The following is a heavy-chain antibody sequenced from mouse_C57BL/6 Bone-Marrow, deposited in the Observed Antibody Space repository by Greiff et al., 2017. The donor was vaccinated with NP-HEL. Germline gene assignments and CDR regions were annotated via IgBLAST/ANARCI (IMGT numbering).Heavy chain of an antibody. CDR1: GYTFTSYW. Sequence: VQLQQPGAELVKPGASVKLSCKASGYTFTSYWMHWVKQRPGQGLEWIGMIHPNSGSTNYNEKFKSKATLTVDKSSSTAYMQLSGLTSEDSAVYYCAKELLWLRRRDYYAMDYWGQGTSVTVSS. D-gene: IGHD2-2*01. CDR3: AKELLWLRRRDYYAMDY. CDR2: IHPNSGST. J-gene: IGHJ4*01. V-gene: IGHV1-64*01.